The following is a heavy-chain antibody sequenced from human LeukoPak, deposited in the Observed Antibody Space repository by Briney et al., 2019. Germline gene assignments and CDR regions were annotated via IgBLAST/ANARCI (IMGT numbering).Heavy chain of an antibody. J-gene: IGHJ6*02. Sequence: GGSLRLSCAASGFTVSSNYMSWVRQAPGKGLEWVSVIYSGGSTYYADSVKGRFTISGDNPKNTLYLQMNSLRAEDTAVYYCARDLGTVAGTSNYYYYGMDVWGQGTTVTVSS. CDR1: GFTVSSNY. CDR3: ARDLGTVAGTSNYYYYGMDV. D-gene: IGHD6-19*01. CDR2: IYSGGST. V-gene: IGHV3-66*01.